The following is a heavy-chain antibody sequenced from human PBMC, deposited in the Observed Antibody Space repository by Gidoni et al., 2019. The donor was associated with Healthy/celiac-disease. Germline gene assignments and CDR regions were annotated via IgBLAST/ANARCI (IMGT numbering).Heavy chain of an antibody. CDR3: AREDIYDGAFDI. V-gene: IGHV4-38-2*02. CDR1: GYSISSGYY. CDR2: IYHSGST. Sequence: QVQLQESGPGLVKPSETLSLTCTVSGYSISSGYYWGWIRQPPGKGLEWIGSIYHSGSTYYNPSLKSRVTISVDTSKNQFSLKLSSVTAADTAVYYCAREDIYDGAFDIWGQGTMVTVSS. J-gene: IGHJ3*02. D-gene: IGHD3-22*01.